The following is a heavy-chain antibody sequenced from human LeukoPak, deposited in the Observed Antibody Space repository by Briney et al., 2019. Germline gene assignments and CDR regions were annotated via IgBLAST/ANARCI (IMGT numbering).Heavy chain of an antibody. Sequence: EASVKVSCKASGGTFSSYAISWVRQAPGQGLEWMGGIIPIFGTANYAQKFQGRVTITADESTSTAYMELSSLRSDDTAVYYCARPMNDGPHLAFDYWGQGTLVTVSS. CDR2: IIPIFGTA. V-gene: IGHV1-69*01. D-gene: IGHD1-1*01. CDR3: ARPMNDGPHLAFDY. CDR1: GGTFSSYA. J-gene: IGHJ4*02.